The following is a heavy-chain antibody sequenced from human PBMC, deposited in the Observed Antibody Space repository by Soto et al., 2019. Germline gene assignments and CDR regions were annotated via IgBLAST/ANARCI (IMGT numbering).Heavy chain of an antibody. V-gene: IGHV4-31*03. Sequence: SETLSLTCTVFGGSISSGGYYWSWSRQHPGKGLEWIGYIYYSGSTYYNPSLKSRVTISVDTSKNQFSLKLSSVTAADTAVYYCAREQYYDILTGYRTNDAFDIWGQGTMVTVSS. CDR2: IYYSGST. D-gene: IGHD3-9*01. CDR1: GGSISSGGYY. J-gene: IGHJ3*02. CDR3: AREQYYDILTGYRTNDAFDI.